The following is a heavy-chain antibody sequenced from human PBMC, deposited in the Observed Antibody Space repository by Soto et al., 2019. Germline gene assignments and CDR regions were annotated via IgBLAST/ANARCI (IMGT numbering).Heavy chain of an antibody. V-gene: IGHV3-33*01. Sequence: QVQLAESGGGVVQPGRSLRLSCAATGFTFSTYGMHWVRQAPGKGLEWVAVILKDGSDQKYADSMKGQFTISRDNSENTLYLHMNSLRAEDAAVYYCARDDDYSDDAFDYWGQGTLVTVSS. CDR2: ILKDGSDQ. CDR1: GFTFSTYG. J-gene: IGHJ4*02. CDR3: ARDDDYSDDAFDY. D-gene: IGHD4-17*01.